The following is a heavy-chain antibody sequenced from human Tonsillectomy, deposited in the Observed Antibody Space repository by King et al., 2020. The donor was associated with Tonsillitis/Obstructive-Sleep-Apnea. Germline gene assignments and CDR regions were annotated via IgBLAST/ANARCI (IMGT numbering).Heavy chain of an antibody. CDR1: GFTFSSYG. Sequence: VQLVESGGGVVQPGRSLRLSCAASGFTFSSYGMHWVRQAPGKGLEWVAVISYDGSNKYYADSVKGRFTISRDNSKNTLYLQMNSLRAEDTAVYYCAKDFQTTVVTPGAFDIWGQGTMVTVSS. CDR2: ISYDGSNK. D-gene: IGHD4-23*01. J-gene: IGHJ3*02. V-gene: IGHV3-30*18. CDR3: AKDFQTTVVTPGAFDI.